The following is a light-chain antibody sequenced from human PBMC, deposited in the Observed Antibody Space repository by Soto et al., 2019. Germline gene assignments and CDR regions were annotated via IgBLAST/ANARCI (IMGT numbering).Light chain of an antibody. J-gene: IGKJ1*01. Sequence: IGLSQSACTLSLSPGERATLSCRASQSVSSSYLAWYQQKPGQAPRLLIYGASSRATGIPDRFSGSGSGTDFTLTISRLEPEDFAVYYCQQYGSSPGTFGQGTKVDIK. V-gene: IGKV3-20*01. CDR1: QSVSSSY. CDR3: QQYGSSPGT. CDR2: GAS.